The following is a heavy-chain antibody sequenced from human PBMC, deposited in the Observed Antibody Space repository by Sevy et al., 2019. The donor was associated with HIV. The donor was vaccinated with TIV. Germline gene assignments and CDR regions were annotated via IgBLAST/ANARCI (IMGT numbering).Heavy chain of an antibody. V-gene: IGHV4-39*01. CDR3: ARHPYYYDSSGYSYYYGMDV. Sequence: SETLSLTCTVSGGSISSSSYYWGWIRQPPGKGLEWIGSIYYSGSTYYNPSLKSRVTISVDTSKNQFSLKLSSVTAADTAVYHCARHPYYYDSSGYSYYYGMDVWGQGTTVTVSS. J-gene: IGHJ6*02. CDR1: GGSISSSSYY. CDR2: IYYSGST. D-gene: IGHD3-22*01.